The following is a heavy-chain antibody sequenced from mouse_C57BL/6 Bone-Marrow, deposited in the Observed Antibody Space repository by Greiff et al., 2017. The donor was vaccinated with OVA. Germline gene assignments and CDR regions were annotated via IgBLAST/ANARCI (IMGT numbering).Heavy chain of an antibody. D-gene: IGHD2-4*01. Sequence: VQLQQSGAELARPGASVNMSCKASGYTFTSYTMHWVKQRPGQGLEWIGYINPSSGYTKYNQKFKDKATLTADKSSSTAYMQLSSLTSEDSAVYYCARETYDYDGDPYYYAMDYWGQGTSVTVSS. CDR2: INPSSGYT. J-gene: IGHJ4*01. CDR1: GYTFTSYT. V-gene: IGHV1-4*01. CDR3: ARETYDYDGDPYYYAMDY.